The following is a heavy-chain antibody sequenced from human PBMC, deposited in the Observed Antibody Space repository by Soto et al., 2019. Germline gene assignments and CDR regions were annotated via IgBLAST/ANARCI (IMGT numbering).Heavy chain of an antibody. D-gene: IGHD4-17*01. CDR3: EQRRGMTTVTGFDY. Sequence: QVQLVESGGGVVQPGRSLRLSCAASGFTFSSYGMHWVRQAPGKGLEWVAVISYDGSNKYYADSVKGRFTTARDNSKNALCLQMNSLRAEDTAVYYCEQRRGMTTVTGFDYWGQGTLVTVSS. V-gene: IGHV3-30*03. CDR2: ISYDGSNK. J-gene: IGHJ4*02. CDR1: GFTFSSYG.